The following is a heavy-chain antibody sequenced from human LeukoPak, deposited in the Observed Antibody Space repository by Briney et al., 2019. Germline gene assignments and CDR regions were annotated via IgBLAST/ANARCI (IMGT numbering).Heavy chain of an antibody. CDR2: IYSGGST. J-gene: IGHJ6*02. CDR1: GFTVSSNY. D-gene: IGHD2-21*02. CDR3: ARDVVVTAIHDGMDV. Sequence: HPGGSLRLSCAASGFTVSSNYMSWVRQAPGKGLEWVSVIYSGGSTYYADSVKGRFTISRDNSKNTLYLQMNSLRAEDTAVYYCARDVVVTAIHDGMDVWGQGTTVTVSS. V-gene: IGHV3-53*01.